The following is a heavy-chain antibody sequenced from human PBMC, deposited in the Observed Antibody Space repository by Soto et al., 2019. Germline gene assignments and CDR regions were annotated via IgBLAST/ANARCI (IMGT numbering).Heavy chain of an antibody. CDR3: ARSIHGDYYGSGSYYGMDV. Sequence: SETLSLTCTVSGGSISSYYWSWIRQPPGKGLEWIGYIYYSGSTNYNPSLKSRVTISVDTTKNHFSLKLSSVTAADTAVYYGARSIHGDYYGSGSYYGMDVWGQGTTVTVSS. J-gene: IGHJ6*02. V-gene: IGHV4-59*08. D-gene: IGHD3-10*01. CDR2: IYYSGST. CDR1: GGSISSYY.